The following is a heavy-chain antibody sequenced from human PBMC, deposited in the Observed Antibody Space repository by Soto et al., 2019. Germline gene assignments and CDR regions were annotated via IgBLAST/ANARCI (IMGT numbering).Heavy chain of an antibody. CDR1: GYSFTSYW. D-gene: IGHD6-25*01. CDR3: ERNPYSSASDDGMDV. Sequence: GESLKISCNGSGYSFTSYWISWVRQMPGKGLEWMGRIDPSDSYTNYSPSFQGHVTISADKSISTAYLQWSSLKASDTAMYYCERNPYSSASDDGMDVWGQGTTVTVYS. V-gene: IGHV5-10-1*01. CDR2: IDPSDSYT. J-gene: IGHJ6*02.